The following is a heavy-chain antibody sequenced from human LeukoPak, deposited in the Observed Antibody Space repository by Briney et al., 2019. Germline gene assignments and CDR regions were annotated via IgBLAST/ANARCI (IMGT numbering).Heavy chain of an antibody. CDR3: ASSLGVATITSWFDP. Sequence: GGTLRLSCAASGFTFSSYGMSWVRQAPGKGLEWVSAISGSGGSTYYADSVKGRFTISRDNSKNTLYLQMNSLRAEDTAVYYCASSLGVATITSWFDPWGQGTLVTVSS. D-gene: IGHD5-12*01. CDR2: ISGSGGST. V-gene: IGHV3-23*01. CDR1: GFTFSSYG. J-gene: IGHJ5*02.